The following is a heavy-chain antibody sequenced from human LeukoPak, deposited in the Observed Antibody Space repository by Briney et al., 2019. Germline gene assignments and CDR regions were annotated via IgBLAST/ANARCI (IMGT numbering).Heavy chain of an antibody. D-gene: IGHD3-10*01. V-gene: IGHV4-34*01. CDR2: INHSGST. CDR1: GGSFSGYY. Sequence: KPSETLSLTSVDYGGSFSGYYWSWIRQPPGKGLEWIGEINHSGSTNYNPSLKSRVTISVDTSKNQFSLKLSSVTAADTAVYYCARGLVRGLRTTNWFDPWGQGTLVTVSS. J-gene: IGHJ5*02. CDR3: ARGLVRGLRTTNWFDP.